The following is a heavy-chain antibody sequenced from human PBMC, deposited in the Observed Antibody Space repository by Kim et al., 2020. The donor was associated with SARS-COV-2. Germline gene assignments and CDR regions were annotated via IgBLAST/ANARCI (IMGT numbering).Heavy chain of an antibody. D-gene: IGHD5-12*01. CDR2: FYGAGYS. J-gene: IGHJ3*02. V-gene: IGHV4-59*08. CDR3: ARHVKEMATTVAVDGLDI. CDR1: GGSTNGYY. Sequence: SETLSLTCTVSGGSTNGYYWSWIRQPPGKGLEWIGVFYGAGYSGSNPSLKSRVTISVDTSKKQHSLKLTSATAADTAVYYCARHVKEMATTVAVDGLDIWGQGTMVTVSS.